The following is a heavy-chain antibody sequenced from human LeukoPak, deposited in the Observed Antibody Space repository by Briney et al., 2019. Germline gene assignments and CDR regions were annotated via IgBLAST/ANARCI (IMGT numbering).Heavy chain of an antibody. Sequence: GGSLRLSCAASGFTFSSYEMNWVRQAPGKGLEWVSAITGSDGTTYYADSVKGRFTISRDNSKNTLYLQMNSLRVEDTAVYYCAQWGDYDILTGYSVSDYWGQGTLVTVSS. D-gene: IGHD3-9*01. J-gene: IGHJ4*02. CDR1: GFTFSSYE. V-gene: IGHV3-23*01. CDR3: AQWGDYDILTGYSVSDY. CDR2: ITGSDGTT.